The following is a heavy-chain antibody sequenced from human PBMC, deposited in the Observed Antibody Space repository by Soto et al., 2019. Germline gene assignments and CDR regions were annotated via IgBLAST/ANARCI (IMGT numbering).Heavy chain of an antibody. V-gene: IGHV1-69*12. CDR3: ASYGDYPSDWYFDL. CDR1: GGTFSSYA. Sequence: QVQLVQSGAEVKKPGSSVKVSCKASGGTFSSYAISWVRQAPGQGLEWMGGIIPIFGTANYAQKFQGRVTITADESTSTAYMERSSLRSEDTAVYYCASYGDYPSDWYFDLWGRGTLVTVSS. J-gene: IGHJ2*01. CDR2: IIPIFGTA. D-gene: IGHD4-17*01.